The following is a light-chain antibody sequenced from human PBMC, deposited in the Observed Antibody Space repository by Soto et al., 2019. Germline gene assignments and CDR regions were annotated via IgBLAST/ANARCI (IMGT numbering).Light chain of an antibody. CDR3: SSFTSSATLV. CDR2: DVN. J-gene: IGLJ3*02. CDR1: NSDIGAYHY. V-gene: IGLV2-14*03. Sequence: SALTQPASVSGSPGQSITIFCAGSNSDIGAYHYVSWYQQHPGEAPRLIIYDVNYRPSGVSHRFSGSKSDNTASLTISGLQAEDEADYYCSSFTSSATLVFGGGTKVTVL.